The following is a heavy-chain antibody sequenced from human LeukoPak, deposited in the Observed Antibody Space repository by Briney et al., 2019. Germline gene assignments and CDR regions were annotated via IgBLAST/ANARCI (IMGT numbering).Heavy chain of an antibody. CDR3: ASTPPPQGGDGSFNWFDP. D-gene: IGHD1-26*01. J-gene: IGHJ5*02. V-gene: IGHV3-30-3*01. CDR2: ISYDGSNK. Sequence: GRSLRLSCAASGFTFSSYAMHWVRQAPGKGLEWVAVISYDGSNKYYADSVKGRFTISRDNSKNTLYLQMYSLRAEDTAVYYCASTPPPQGGDGSFNWFDPWGQGTLVTVSS. CDR1: GFTFSSYA.